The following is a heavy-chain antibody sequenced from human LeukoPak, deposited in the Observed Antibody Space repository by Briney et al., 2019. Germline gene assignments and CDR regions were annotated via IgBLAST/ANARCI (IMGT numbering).Heavy chain of an antibody. Sequence: PGRSLRLSCAASGFTFSSYGMNWVRQAPGKGLEWVSSISSSSSYIYYADSVKGRFTISRDNAKNSLYLQMNSLRAEDTAVYYCARDCSGGSCYSGGDFDYWGQGTLVTVSS. V-gene: IGHV3-21*01. D-gene: IGHD2-15*01. CDR1: GFTFSSYG. CDR3: ARDCSGGSCYSGGDFDY. CDR2: ISSSSSYI. J-gene: IGHJ4*02.